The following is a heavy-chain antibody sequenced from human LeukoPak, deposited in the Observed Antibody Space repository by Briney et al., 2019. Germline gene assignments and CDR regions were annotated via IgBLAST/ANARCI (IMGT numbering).Heavy chain of an antibody. CDR1: GYTFTSYD. Sequence: GASVKVSCKASGYTFTSYDINWVRQATGQGLEWMGWMNPNSGNTGYAQKFQGRVTITRNTSISTAYMELSSLRSEDTAVYYCARGMFVGIAAARDYWGQGTLVTVSS. V-gene: IGHV1-8*03. CDR2: MNPNSGNT. CDR3: ARGMFVGIAAARDY. J-gene: IGHJ4*02. D-gene: IGHD6-13*01.